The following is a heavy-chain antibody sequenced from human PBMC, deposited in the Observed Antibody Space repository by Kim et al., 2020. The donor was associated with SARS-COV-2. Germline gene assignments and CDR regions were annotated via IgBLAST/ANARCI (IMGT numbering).Heavy chain of an antibody. J-gene: IGHJ6*02. D-gene: IGHD3-22*01. Sequence: GGSLRLSCAASGFTFSSYSMNWVRQAPGKGLEWVSSISSSSSYIYYADSVKGRFTISRDNAKNSLYLQMNSLRAEDTAVYYCARLLRVRGYYYYGMDVWGQGTTVTVSS. V-gene: IGHV3-21*01. CDR1: GFTFSSYS. CDR3: ARLLRVRGYYYYGMDV. CDR2: ISSSSSYI.